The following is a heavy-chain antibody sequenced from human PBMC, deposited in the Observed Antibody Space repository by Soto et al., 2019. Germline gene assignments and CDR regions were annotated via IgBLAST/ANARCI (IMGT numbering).Heavy chain of an antibody. D-gene: IGHD3-10*01. Sequence: SETLSLTCTVSGCSISSYYWSWIRQPPGKGLEWIGYIYYSGSTNYNPSLKSRVTISVDTSKNQFSLKLSCVTAADTAVYYCKTQGFGGLHGLVDVWGQGTTVTVSS. CDR2: IYYSGST. CDR1: GCSISSYY. J-gene: IGHJ6*02. CDR3: KTQGFGGLHGLVDV. V-gene: IGHV4-59*08.